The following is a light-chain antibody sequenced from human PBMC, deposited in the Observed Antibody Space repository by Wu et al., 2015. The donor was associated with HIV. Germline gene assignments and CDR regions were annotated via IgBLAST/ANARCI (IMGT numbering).Light chain of an antibody. CDR1: QSINNY. Sequence: EIVLTQSPATLSLSPGESATLSCRASQSINNYLAWYQQKPGQAPGLLIYDASKRAIGIPARFSGSGSGTDFTLTISSLEPEDFAVYYCQQRSNWPPETFGPGTKLDIK. CDR2: DAS. CDR3: QQRSNWPPET. J-gene: IGKJ2*01. V-gene: IGKV3-11*01.